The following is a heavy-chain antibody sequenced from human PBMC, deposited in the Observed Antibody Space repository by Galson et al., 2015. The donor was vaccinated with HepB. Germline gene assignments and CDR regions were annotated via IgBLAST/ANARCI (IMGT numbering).Heavy chain of an antibody. D-gene: IGHD6-13*01. CDR2: INTNTGNP. J-gene: IGHJ4*02. CDR1: GYTFTSYA. V-gene: IGHV7-4-1*02. Sequence: SVKVSCKASGYTFTSYAMNWVRQAPGQGLEWMGWINTNTGNPTYAQGFTGRFVSSLDTSVSTAYLQISSLKAEDTAVYYCARDYSSIKHTWYRFFDYWGQGTLVTVSS. CDR3: ARDYSSIKHTWYRFFDY.